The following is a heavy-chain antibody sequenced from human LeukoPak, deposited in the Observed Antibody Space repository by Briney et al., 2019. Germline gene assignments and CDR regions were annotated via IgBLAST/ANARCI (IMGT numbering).Heavy chain of an antibody. CDR2: MNPNSGNT. D-gene: IGHD3-10*01. CDR1: GYTFTSYD. V-gene: IGHV1-8*01. CDR3: ARGVRRITMVRGVYNWFDP. Sequence: ASVKVSCKASGYTFTSYDINWVRQAPGQGLEWMGWMNPNSGNTGYAQKFQGRVTMTRNTFISTAYMELSSLRSEDTAVYYCARGVRRITMVRGVYNWFDPWGQGTLVTVSS. J-gene: IGHJ5*02.